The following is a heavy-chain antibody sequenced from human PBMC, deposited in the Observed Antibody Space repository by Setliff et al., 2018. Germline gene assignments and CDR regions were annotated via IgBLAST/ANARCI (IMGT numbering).Heavy chain of an antibody. J-gene: IGHJ6*02. V-gene: IGHV3-7*01. D-gene: IGHD3-10*01. CDR1: GFTFSSLW. Sequence: GSLRLSCAASGFTFSSLWMSWVRQAPGKGLEWVANINQDGSGKYYVDSVRGRFTISRDNAKDSLYLQMNSLRAEDTALYYCARDGVFYAMDVWGRGTTVTVSS. CDR2: INQDGSGK. CDR3: ARDGVFYAMDV.